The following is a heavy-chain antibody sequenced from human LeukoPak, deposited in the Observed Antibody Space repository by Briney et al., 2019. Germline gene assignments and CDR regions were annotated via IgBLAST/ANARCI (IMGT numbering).Heavy chain of an antibody. Sequence: ASVKVSCKASGYTFTSYYMHWVRQAPGQGLEWMGIINPSGGSTSYAQKFQGRVTMTRDTSTSTVYMELSSLRSEDTAVYYCARDTPPSGYDSDRDPYSHFDYWGQGTLVTVSS. CDR3: ARDTPPSGYDSDRDPYSHFDY. D-gene: IGHD5-12*01. CDR2: INPSGGST. J-gene: IGHJ4*02. CDR1: GYTFTSYY. V-gene: IGHV1-46*01.